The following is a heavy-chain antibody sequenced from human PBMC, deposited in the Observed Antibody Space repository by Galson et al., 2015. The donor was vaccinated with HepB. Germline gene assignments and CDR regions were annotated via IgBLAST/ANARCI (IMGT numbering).Heavy chain of an antibody. Sequence: LRLSCAASGLTFSSYAMSWVRQAPGKGLEWVSAISGSGGSTYYADSVKGRFTISRDNSKNTLYLQMNSLKTEDTAVYYCTTGEGSYRFGYWGQGTLVTVSS. CDR2: ISGSGGST. CDR3: TTGEGSYRFGY. CDR1: GLTFSSYA. J-gene: IGHJ4*02. D-gene: IGHD3-16*02. V-gene: IGHV3-23*01.